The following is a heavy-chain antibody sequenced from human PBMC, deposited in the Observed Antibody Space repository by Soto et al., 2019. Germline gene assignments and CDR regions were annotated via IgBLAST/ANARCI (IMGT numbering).Heavy chain of an antibody. J-gene: IGHJ4*02. D-gene: IGHD4-17*01. CDR3: ARSAYGDYFDF. Sequence: GGSLRLSCAASGFTFSNYWMDWVRQAPGKGLVWVSRIRNDGSSTSYADSVKGRFTISRDSAKSTLYLQMNSLRAEDTAVYYCARSAYGDYFDFWGQGTLVTVSS. CDR1: GFTFSNYW. V-gene: IGHV3-74*01. CDR2: IRNDGSST.